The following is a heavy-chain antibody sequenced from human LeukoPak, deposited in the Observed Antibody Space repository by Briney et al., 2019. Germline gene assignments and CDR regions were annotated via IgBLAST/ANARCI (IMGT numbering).Heavy chain of an antibody. D-gene: IGHD3-22*01. CDR1: GYTFTSYY. V-gene: IGHV1-46*04. CDR3: ASGRSGSSYYFDS. J-gene: IGHJ4*02. CDR2: INASGGST. Sequence: ASVKVSCKASGYTFTSYYMHWVRQAPGQGLEWMGIINASGGSTSYAQKLQGRVTMTRDTTTSTGYMGLSSARLAETAVYNCASGRSGSSYYFDSWGQGTLVTVSS.